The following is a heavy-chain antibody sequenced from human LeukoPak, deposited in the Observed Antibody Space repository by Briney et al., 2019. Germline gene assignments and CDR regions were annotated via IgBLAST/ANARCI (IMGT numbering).Heavy chain of an antibody. V-gene: IGHV1-2*06. CDR2: INSYSGGT. D-gene: IGHD2-8*01. CDR3: VRDNGAY. CDR1: GYTFTAGYY. Sequence: SVKVSCTASGYTFTAGYYIHWVRQAPGQGLEWMGRINSYSGGTNYALKFQGRVAMTRDTSMSTAYMDLSSLTSDDTAVYFCVRDNGAYWGQGTLVTVSS. J-gene: IGHJ4*02.